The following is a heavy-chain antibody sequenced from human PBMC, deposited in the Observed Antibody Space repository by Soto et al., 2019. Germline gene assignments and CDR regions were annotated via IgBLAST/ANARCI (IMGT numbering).Heavy chain of an antibody. D-gene: IGHD6-19*01. CDR2: ISGSGVST. CDR1: GFTFSSYA. CDR3: AKEWSYSSGWSHVDY. J-gene: IGHJ4*02. Sequence: EVQLLESGGGLVQPGGSLRLSCAASGFTFSSYAMSWVRQAPGKGPEWVSAISGSGVSTYYADSVKGRFTISRDNSKNTLYLQMNSLRAEDTAVYYCAKEWSYSSGWSHVDYWGQGTLVTVSS. V-gene: IGHV3-23*01.